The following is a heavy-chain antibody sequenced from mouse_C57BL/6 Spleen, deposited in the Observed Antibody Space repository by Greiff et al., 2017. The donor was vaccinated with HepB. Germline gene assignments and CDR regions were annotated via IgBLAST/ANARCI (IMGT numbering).Heavy chain of an antibody. V-gene: IGHV1-50*01. Sequence: QVQLQQPGAELVKPGASVKLSCKASGYTFTSYWMQWVKQRPGQGLEWIGEIDPSDSYTNYNQKFKGKATLTVDTSSSTAYMQLSSLTSEDSAVYYCASYYGSSYGFAYLGQGTLVTVSA. D-gene: IGHD1-1*01. CDR3: ASYYGSSYGFAY. CDR1: GYTFTSYW. CDR2: IDPSDSYT. J-gene: IGHJ3*01.